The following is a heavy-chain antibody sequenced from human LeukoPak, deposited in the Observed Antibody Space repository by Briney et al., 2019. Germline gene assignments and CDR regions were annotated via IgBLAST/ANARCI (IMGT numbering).Heavy chain of an antibody. CDR1: GFTFDDYT. Sequence: GGSLRLSCAASGFTFDDYTMHWVRQAPGKGLEWVSLISWDGGSTYYADSVKGRFTISRDNSKNSLYLQMNSLRTEDTALYYCAKDSGYDFPPRGYFDYWGQGTLVTVSS. V-gene: IGHV3-43*01. CDR3: AKDSGYDFPPRGYFDY. J-gene: IGHJ4*02. CDR2: ISWDGGST. D-gene: IGHD5-12*01.